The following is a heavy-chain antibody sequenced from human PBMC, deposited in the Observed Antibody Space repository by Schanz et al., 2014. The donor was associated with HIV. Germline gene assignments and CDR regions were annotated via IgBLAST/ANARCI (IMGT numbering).Heavy chain of an antibody. D-gene: IGHD3-10*01. J-gene: IGHJ3*02. CDR2: INSDGSST. Sequence: EVQLVESGGGLVRPGGSLTLSCVASGFKFSDSWMHWVRQVPGKGPVWVARINSDGSSTSYADSVKGRFTISRDNAKNTLYLQMNSLRAEDTAVYYCARVHYYASGSYYTESGAFDIWGQGTMVTVSS. CDR3: ARVHYYASGSYYTESGAFDI. CDR1: GFKFSDSW. V-gene: IGHV3-74*01.